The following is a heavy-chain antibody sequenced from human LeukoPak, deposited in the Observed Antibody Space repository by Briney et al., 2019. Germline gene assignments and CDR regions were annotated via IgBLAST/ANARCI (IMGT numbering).Heavy chain of an antibody. D-gene: IGHD6-13*01. CDR3: AIDRRAAAPLLYYYYYGMDV. CDR1: GFTFSSYG. CDR2: IWYDGSNK. Sequence: PGGSLRLSCAASGFTFSSYGMHWVRQAPGKGLEWVAVIWYDGSNKYYADSVKGRFTISRDNSKNTLYLQMNSLRAEDTAVYYGAIDRRAAAPLLYYYYYGMDVWGQGTTVTVSS. V-gene: IGHV3-33*01. J-gene: IGHJ6*02.